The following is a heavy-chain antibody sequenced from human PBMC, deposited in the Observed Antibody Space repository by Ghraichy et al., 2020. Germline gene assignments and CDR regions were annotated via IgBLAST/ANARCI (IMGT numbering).Heavy chain of an antibody. Sequence: GESLNISCAASGFTFNNYDMHWVRQAPGKGLEWVAVISYDGSNKYYADSVKGRFTISRDNSKNTLYLQMDSLRAEDTAIFYCARDSRSSWREEGFDYWGQGTLVTVSS. CDR3: ARDSRSSWREEGFDY. D-gene: IGHD6-13*01. V-gene: IGHV3-30-3*01. CDR2: ISYDGSNK. CDR1: GFTFNNYD. J-gene: IGHJ4*02.